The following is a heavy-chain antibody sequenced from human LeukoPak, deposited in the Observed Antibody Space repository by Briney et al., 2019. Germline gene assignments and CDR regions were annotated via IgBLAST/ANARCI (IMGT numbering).Heavy chain of an antibody. CDR1: GGSISSYY. D-gene: IGHD3-22*01. V-gene: IGHV4-38-2*02. J-gene: IGHJ4*02. Sequence: SETLSLTCTVSGGSISSYYWGWIRQPPGKGLEWIGSIYHSGSTYYNPSLKSRVTISVDTSKNQFSLKLSSVTAADTAVYYCARDRYYYDSSGPRGYYFDYWGQGTLVTVSS. CDR3: ARDRYYYDSSGPRGYYFDY. CDR2: IYHSGST.